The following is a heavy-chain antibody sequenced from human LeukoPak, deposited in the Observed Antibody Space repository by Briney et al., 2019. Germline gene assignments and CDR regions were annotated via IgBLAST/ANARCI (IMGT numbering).Heavy chain of an antibody. CDR3: ARANPNDYGDYVFAFDI. Sequence: PSETLSLTCAVSGGSISSGGYSWSWIRQPPGKGLEWIGYIYHSGSTYYNPSLKSRVTISVDRSKNQFSLKLSSVTAADTAVYYCARANPNDYGDYVFAFDIWGQGTMVTVSS. CDR1: GGSISSGGYS. J-gene: IGHJ3*02. D-gene: IGHD4-17*01. CDR2: IYHSGST. V-gene: IGHV4-30-2*01.